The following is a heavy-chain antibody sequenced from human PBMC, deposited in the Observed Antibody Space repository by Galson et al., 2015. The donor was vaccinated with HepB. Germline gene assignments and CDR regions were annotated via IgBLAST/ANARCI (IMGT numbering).Heavy chain of an antibody. V-gene: IGHV3-15*01. CDR2: IKGKTDGGTT. D-gene: IGHD3-10*01. J-gene: IGHJ4*02. CDR1: GFTFNSYS. CDR3: TTDPSTLYYYASGSYGG. Sequence: SLRLSCAASGFTFNSYSMSWVRQAPGKGLEWVGRIKGKTDGGTTDHAAPVKGRFTISRDDSKNILYLQMNSLKTEDTAVYYCTTDPSTLYYYASGSYGGWGQGTLVTVSS.